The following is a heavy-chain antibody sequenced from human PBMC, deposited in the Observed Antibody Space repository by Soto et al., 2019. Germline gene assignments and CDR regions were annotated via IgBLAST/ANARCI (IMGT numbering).Heavy chain of an antibody. Sequence: QVQLVESGGGVVQPGRSLRLSCAASGFTFSSYGMHWVRQAPGKGLEWVAVISYDGSNKYYADSVKGRFTISRDNSKNTLYLQMNSLRAEDTAVYYCAKDRRELLYYFDYWGQGTLVTVSS. V-gene: IGHV3-30*18. J-gene: IGHJ4*02. CDR2: ISYDGSNK. CDR1: GFTFSSYG. CDR3: AKDRRELLYYFDY. D-gene: IGHD1-26*01.